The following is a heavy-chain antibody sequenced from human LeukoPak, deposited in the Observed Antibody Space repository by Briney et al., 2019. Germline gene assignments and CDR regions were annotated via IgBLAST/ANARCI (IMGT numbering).Heavy chain of an antibody. J-gene: IGHJ6*04. CDR3: ARDRFGGMDV. Sequence: TGGSLRLSCAASGFTFSSYWMSWVRQAPGKGLEWVASIKEDGSEKYNLESLKGRFTISRDNAKNSLYLQMNTLRVEDTAVYYCARDRFGGMDVWGKGTTVTVSP. V-gene: IGHV3-7*01. CDR2: IKEDGSEK. CDR1: GFTFSSYW. D-gene: IGHD3-10*01.